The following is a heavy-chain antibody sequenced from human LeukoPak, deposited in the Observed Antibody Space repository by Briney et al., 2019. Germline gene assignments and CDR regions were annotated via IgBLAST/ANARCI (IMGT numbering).Heavy chain of an antibody. V-gene: IGHV3-23*01. J-gene: IGHJ4*02. CDR3: AKEIAAAAYFDY. CDR1: GFTLSSYA. CDR2: ISGSGGST. Sequence: GGSLRLSCAASGFTLSSYAMSWVRQAPGKGLEWVSGISGSGGSTHYADSVKGRFTISRDNSKNALYLQMNSLRAEDTAIYYCAKEIAAAAYFDYWGQGTLVTVSS. D-gene: IGHD6-13*01.